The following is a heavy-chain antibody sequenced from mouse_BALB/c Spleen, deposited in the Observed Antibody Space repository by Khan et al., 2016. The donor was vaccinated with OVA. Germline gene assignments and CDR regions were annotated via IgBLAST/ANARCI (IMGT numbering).Heavy chain of an antibody. CDR2: TLPGSVSI. V-gene: IGHV1-9*01. CDR3: SRGGLGRAMDY. D-gene: IGHD4-1*01. Sequence: QVQLKESGAEVMKPGASVKISCKTTGYTFSSYWIEWVKQTPGHGLEWIGETLPGSVSIKYNEKFKGKATFTAETSSNTAYIQFSSLTSEDSAVYYCSRGGLGRAMDYWGQGTSVAVSS. J-gene: IGHJ4*01. CDR1: GYTFSSYW.